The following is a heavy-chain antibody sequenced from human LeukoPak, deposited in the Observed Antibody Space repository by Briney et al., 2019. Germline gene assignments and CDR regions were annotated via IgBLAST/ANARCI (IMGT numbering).Heavy chain of an antibody. Sequence: ASVKVSCKASGYTFTSYGISWVRQAPGQGLEWMGWISAYNGNTNYAQKLQGRVTMTTGTSTSTAYMELRSLRSDDTAVYYCARSKRYSGYDSRGDLDYWGQGTLVTVSS. CDR2: ISAYNGNT. CDR3: ARSKRYSGYDSRGDLDY. D-gene: IGHD5-12*01. V-gene: IGHV1-18*04. J-gene: IGHJ4*02. CDR1: GYTFTSYG.